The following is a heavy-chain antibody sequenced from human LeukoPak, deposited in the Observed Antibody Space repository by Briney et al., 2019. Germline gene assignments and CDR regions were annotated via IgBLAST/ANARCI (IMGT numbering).Heavy chain of an antibody. Sequence: GGSLRLSCAASGFTLTTYAVNWVRQAPGKGLEWVANIRQDGDTKYYVDSVKGRFTISRDNAMNSLYLQMNSLRAEDTAIYYCARSLPYGTTWYGRSDFWGQGTLVTVSS. CDR2: IRQDGDTK. J-gene: IGHJ4*02. CDR1: GFTLTTYA. V-gene: IGHV3-7*03. CDR3: ARSLPYGTTWYGRSDF. D-gene: IGHD6-13*01.